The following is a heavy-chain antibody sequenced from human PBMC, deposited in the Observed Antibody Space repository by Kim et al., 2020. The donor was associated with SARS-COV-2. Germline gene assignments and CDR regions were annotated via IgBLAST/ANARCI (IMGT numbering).Heavy chain of an antibody. D-gene: IGHD2-2*01. J-gene: IGHJ6*02. CDR3: ANNRWQHVYQEGMGA. CDR1: GFSFGDFA. CDR2: INWNSREI. V-gene: IGHV3-9*01. Sequence: GGSLRLSCATSGFSFGDFALHWVRQAPGKGLEWVAGINWNSREIAYADSVKGRVTISRDDATKFLYLDMKSLGPEDTALYYCANNRWQHVYQEGMGAWG.